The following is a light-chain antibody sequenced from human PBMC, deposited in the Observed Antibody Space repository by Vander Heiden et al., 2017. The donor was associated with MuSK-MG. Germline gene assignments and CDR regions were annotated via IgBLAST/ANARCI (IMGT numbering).Light chain of an antibody. V-gene: IGKV1-33*01. CDR1: QDISNY. J-gene: IGKJ3*01. CDR2: DAS. CDR3: QQYDNLPAFT. Sequence: DIQMTQSPSSLSASVGDRVTITCQASQDISNYLNWYQQKPGKAPKLLIYDASNLETGVPSRFSGSGYGTDFTFTISSLQPEDIATYYCQQYDNLPAFTFGHGTKVDIK.